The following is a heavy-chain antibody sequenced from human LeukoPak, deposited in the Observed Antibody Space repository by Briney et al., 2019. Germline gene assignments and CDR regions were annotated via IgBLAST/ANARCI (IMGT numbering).Heavy chain of an antibody. Sequence: PGGSLRLSCAASGFTFSIYAMSWVRQAPGKGLEWVSAIDDTTYYADSVEGRFTISRDNSKNTLYLQMNSLRAEDAAIYYCAKAFAFVGANFFDYWGQGTLVTVSS. CDR3: AKAFAFVGANFFDY. J-gene: IGHJ4*02. D-gene: IGHD1-26*01. CDR1: GFTFSIYA. CDR2: IDDTT. V-gene: IGHV3-23*01.